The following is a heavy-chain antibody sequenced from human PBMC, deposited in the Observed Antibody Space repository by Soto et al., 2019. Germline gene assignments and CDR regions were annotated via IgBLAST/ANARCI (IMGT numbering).Heavy chain of an antibody. Sequence: QVQLVQSGSEVKKPGASVRVSCRTSGYTFAANYIHWVRQAPGKGLEWMGWINPKSDETKFSQKFQGRVALTKDTTSNTVHLDVTNLRSEDTAVYYGARWTSRGCYDSWGQGTLITASS. CDR1: GYTFAANY. CDR2: INPKSDET. J-gene: IGHJ4*02. CDR3: ARWTSRGCYDS. V-gene: IGHV1-2*02. D-gene: IGHD3-16*01.